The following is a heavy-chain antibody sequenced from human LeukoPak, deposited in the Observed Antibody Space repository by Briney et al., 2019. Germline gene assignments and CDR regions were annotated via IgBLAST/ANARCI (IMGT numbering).Heavy chain of an antibody. CDR2: ISSSSSYI. V-gene: IGHV3-21*01. D-gene: IGHD5-18*01. CDR1: GFTFSSYS. J-gene: IGHJ4*02. Sequence: GGSPRLSCAASGFTFSSYSMNWVRQAPGKGLEWVSSISSSSSYIYYADSVKGRFTISRDNAKNSLYLQMNSLRAEDTAVYYCARELDTAMDFDYWGQGTLVTVSS. CDR3: ARELDTAMDFDY.